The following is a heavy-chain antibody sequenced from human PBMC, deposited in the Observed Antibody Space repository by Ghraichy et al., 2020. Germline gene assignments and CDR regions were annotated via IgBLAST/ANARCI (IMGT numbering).Heavy chain of an antibody. CDR3: ARDGHYDFWGGYYGPNLRGLDV. D-gene: IGHD3-3*01. CDR1: GYTFTTYA. Sequence: ASVKVSCKASGYTFTTYAIHWVRQAPGQRLEWMGWMNAGNGDTKYAQKFQDRVSITRDTSASTVYVEMSSLRSEDTAVYYCARDGHYDFWGGYYGPNLRGLDVWGQGTTVTVSS. V-gene: IGHV1-3*01. CDR2: MNAGNGDT. J-gene: IGHJ6*02.